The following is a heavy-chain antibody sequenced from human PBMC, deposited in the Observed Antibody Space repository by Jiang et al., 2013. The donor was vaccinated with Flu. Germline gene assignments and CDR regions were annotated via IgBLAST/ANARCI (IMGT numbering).Heavy chain of an antibody. CDR2: VHYTGTT. CDR1: GGSMNNYY. D-gene: IGHD3-10*01. Sequence: PGLVKSSETLSLTCTVSGGSMNNYYWSWIRQTPEKGLEWMGYVHYTGTTTYSPSLMSRLTMSLDTSKNQFSLKLTSMTAADTAVYYCARVDLDFSASGNYRWFDPWGQGTLVTVSS. V-gene: IGHV4-59*01. J-gene: IGHJ5*02. CDR3: ARVDLDFSASGNYRWFDP.